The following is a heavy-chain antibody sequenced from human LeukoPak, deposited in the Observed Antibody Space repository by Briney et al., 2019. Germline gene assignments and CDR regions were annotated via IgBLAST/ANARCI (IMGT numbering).Heavy chain of an antibody. J-gene: IGHJ4*02. D-gene: IGHD2-2*02. CDR2: IRSKAYGGTT. CDR3: TRESGYCSSTSCYRSDY. V-gene: IGHV3-49*04. Sequence: GGSLKLSCAASGFTVSTNYMSWVRQAPGKGLEWVGFIRSKAYGGTTEYAASVKGRFTISRDDSKSIAYLQMNSLKTEDTAVYYCTRESGYCSSTSCYRSDYWGQGTLVTVSS. CDR1: GFTVSTNY.